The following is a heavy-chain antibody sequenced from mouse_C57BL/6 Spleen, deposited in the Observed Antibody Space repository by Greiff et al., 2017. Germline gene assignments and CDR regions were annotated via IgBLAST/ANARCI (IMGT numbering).Heavy chain of an antibody. V-gene: IGHV1-74*01. CDR2: IHPSDSDT. J-gene: IGHJ4*01. CDR3: AAPYSNYDAMDY. D-gene: IGHD2-5*01. CDR1: GYTFTSYW. Sequence: QVQLQQPGAELVKPGASVKVSCKASGYTFTSYWMHWVKQRPGQGLEWIGRIHPSDSDTNYNQKFKGKATLTVDKSSSTAYMHLSSLTSEDSAVYYCAAPYSNYDAMDYWGQGTSVTVSS.